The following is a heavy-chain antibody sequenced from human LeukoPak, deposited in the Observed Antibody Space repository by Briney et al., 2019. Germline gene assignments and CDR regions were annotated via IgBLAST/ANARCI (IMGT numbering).Heavy chain of an antibody. CDR2: IIPIFGTP. J-gene: IGHJ3*02. V-gene: IGHV1-69*05. CDR1: GGTFTSYA. Sequence: SVKVSCKASGGTFTSYAISWVRQAPGQGHEWMGGIIPIFGTPNYAPEFQAKVTITTDESTSPAYMEVSSLRSEDTAVYYCARGDCTGGGCYVPWEARKRWACNAFDIWGQGTMVTVSS. CDR3: ARGDCTGGGCYVPWEARKRWACNAFDI. D-gene: IGHD2-15*01.